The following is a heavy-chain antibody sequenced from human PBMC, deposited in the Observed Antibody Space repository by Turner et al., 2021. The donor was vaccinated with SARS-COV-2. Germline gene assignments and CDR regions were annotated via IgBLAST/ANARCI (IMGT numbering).Heavy chain of an antibody. CDR2: IYSGGST. J-gene: IGHJ6*02. CDR1: GVTVSSNY. Sequence: EVQLVESGGGLVQPGGSLSLSCAASGVTVSSNYMSWVRQAPGKGLEWVSVIYSGGSTYYADSVKGRFTISRHNSKNTLYLQMNSLRAEDTAVYYGARDLVSNGMDVWGQGTTVTVSS. CDR3: ARDLVSNGMDV. D-gene: IGHD3-16*01. V-gene: IGHV3-53*04.